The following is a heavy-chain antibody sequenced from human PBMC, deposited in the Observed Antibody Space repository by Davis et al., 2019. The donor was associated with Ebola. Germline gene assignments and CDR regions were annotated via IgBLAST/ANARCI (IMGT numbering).Heavy chain of an antibody. J-gene: IGHJ6*04. Sequence: GESLKISCAASGFTFSSYGMHWVRQAPGKGLEWVAFIRYDGSNKYYADSVKGRFTISRDNSKNTLYLQMNSLRAEDTAVYYCAKDLSGSYLPPFHYYYYYGMDVWGKGTTVTVSS. V-gene: IGHV3-30*02. D-gene: IGHD1-26*01. CDR2: IRYDGSNK. CDR1: GFTFSSYG. CDR3: AKDLSGSYLPPFHYYYYYGMDV.